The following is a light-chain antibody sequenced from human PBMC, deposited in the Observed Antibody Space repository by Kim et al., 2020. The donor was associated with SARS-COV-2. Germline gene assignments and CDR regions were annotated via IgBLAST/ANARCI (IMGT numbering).Light chain of an antibody. CDR3: QTWGTGMV. V-gene: IGLV4-69*01. J-gene: IGLJ3*02. CDR2: LNSDGSH. Sequence: GASVKLPCTLSSAHSSYAIAGHQQQPEKGPRYLMKLNSDGSHSKGDGIPDRFSGSSSGAERYLSISSLQSEDEADYYCQTWGTGMVFGGGTQLTVL. CDR1: SAHSSYA.